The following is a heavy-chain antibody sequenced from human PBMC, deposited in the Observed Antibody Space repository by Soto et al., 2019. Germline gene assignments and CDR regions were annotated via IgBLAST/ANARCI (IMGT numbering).Heavy chain of an antibody. CDR1: GGTFSNDA. CDR2: ILPIFGTT. V-gene: IGHV1-69*01. J-gene: IGHJ6*02. CDR3: ATGLRTGNYGMDV. Sequence: QEQLVQAGAEVKKPGSSVRISCRASGGTFSNDAVSWVRQAPGQGLQWMGGILPIFGTTHYAQKFQGRVTITADESTATAYMELRSVTSEETAGYYCATGLRTGNYGMDVWGQGTAVTVSS. D-gene: IGHD3-10*01.